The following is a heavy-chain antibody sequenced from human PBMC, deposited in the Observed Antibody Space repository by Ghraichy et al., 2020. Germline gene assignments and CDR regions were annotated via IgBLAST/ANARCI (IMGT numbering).Heavy chain of an antibody. CDR3: TRSLNNAIYFDY. D-gene: IGHD2-21*01. CDR2: TYHSGTT. CDR1: GGSISSSY. Sequence: SQTLSLTCVVSGGSISSSYWSWIRQPPGKGLEWIGYTYHSGTTNYNPSLKSRVTISVDTSKNQFSLNLSSVTAADTAMYYCTRSLNNAIYFDYWGQGTLVTVSS. J-gene: IGHJ4*02. V-gene: IGHV4-59*01.